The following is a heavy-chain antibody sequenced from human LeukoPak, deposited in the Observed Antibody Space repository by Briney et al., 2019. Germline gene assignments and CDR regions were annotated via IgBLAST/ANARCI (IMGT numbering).Heavy chain of an antibody. CDR3: AKVDYGDYGAYFDS. Sequence: GGSLRLSCAASGFTFSNYAMNWVRQAPGKGLKWVSHISGSGGSTYYADSEKGRYTISRDNSKNTLYLQINSLRAEDTAMYYCAKVDYGDYGAYFDSWGEGTLVTVSS. CDR1: GFTFSNYA. D-gene: IGHD4-17*01. CDR2: ISGSGGST. J-gene: IGHJ4*02. V-gene: IGHV3-23*01.